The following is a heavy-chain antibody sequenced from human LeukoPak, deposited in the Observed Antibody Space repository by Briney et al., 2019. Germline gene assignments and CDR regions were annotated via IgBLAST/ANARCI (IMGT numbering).Heavy chain of an antibody. Sequence: PSETLSLTCTVSGGSISSSSYYWGWIRQPPGKGLEWIGSIYYSGSTYYNPSLKSRVTISVDTSKNQFSLKLSSVTAADTAVYYCAGETTTYPPGFDYWGQGTLVTVSS. CDR1: GGSISSSSYY. CDR3: AGETTTYPPGFDY. CDR2: IYYSGST. J-gene: IGHJ4*02. V-gene: IGHV4-39*07. D-gene: IGHD4-17*01.